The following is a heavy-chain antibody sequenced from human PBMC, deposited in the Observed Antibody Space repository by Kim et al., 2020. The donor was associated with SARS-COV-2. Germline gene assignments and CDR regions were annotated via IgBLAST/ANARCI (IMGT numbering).Heavy chain of an antibody. J-gene: IGHJ3*02. Sequence: SETLSLTCTVSGGSISSYYWSWIRQPPGKGLEWIGYIYYSGSTNYNPSLKSRVTISVDTSKNQFSLKLSSVTAADTAVYYCARDQHSYYDFWSGYQSNAFDIWGQGTMVTVSS. CDR1: GGSISSYY. D-gene: IGHD3-3*01. CDR2: IYYSGST. CDR3: ARDQHSYYDFWSGYQSNAFDI. V-gene: IGHV4-59*01.